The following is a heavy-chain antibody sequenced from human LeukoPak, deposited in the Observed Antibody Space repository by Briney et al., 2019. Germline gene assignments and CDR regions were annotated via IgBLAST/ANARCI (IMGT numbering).Heavy chain of an antibody. CDR1: GYSISSGYY. Sequence: PSETLSLTCTVSGYSISSGYYWGWIRQPPGKGLEWIGSIYHSGSTYYNPSLKSRVTISVDTSKNQFSLKLSSVTAADTAVYYCARDITRWLQSEGPHDAFDIWGQGTMVTVSS. J-gene: IGHJ3*02. V-gene: IGHV4-38-2*02. D-gene: IGHD5-24*01. CDR3: ARDITRWLQSEGPHDAFDI. CDR2: IYHSGST.